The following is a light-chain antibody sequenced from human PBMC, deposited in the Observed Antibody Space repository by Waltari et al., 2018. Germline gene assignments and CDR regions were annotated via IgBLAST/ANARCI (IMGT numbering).Light chain of an antibody. CDR1: QGVVSNY. J-gene: IGKJ1*01. CDR2: GSS. V-gene: IGKV3-20*01. CDR3: QQYGPSPHT. Sequence: ENVLTQSPGTLSLSPGEGATLSCRASQGVVSNYLAWYQPQPGQAPRLLIYGSSRRASGVADRFSGSGSGTDFTLTISRLEPEDSAMYYCQQYGPSPHTFGQGTRVEIK.